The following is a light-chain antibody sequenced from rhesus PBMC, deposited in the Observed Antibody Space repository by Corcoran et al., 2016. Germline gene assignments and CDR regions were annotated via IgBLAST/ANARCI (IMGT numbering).Light chain of an antibody. Sequence: QSALTQPPSVSKSLGQSVTISCTGSSSDIGGYNGVSWYQQHPGTVPRLLIYEVSKRPSGVSDRFSGSKSGNTASLTISGLQAEDEADSYCGSYRSGSTYIFGTGTRLTVL. J-gene: IGLJ1*01. V-gene: IGLV2-38*01. CDR2: EVS. CDR1: SSDIGGYNG. CDR3: GSYRSGSTYI.